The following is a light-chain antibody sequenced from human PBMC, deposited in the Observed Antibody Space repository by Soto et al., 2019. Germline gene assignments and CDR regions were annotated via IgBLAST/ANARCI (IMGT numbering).Light chain of an antibody. J-gene: IGLJ1*01. CDR1: SSDVGGYDY. CDR2: EVT. Sequence: QSALTQPASVSGSPGQSITISCTGTSSDVGGYDYVSWYQQHPLKAPKLIIYEVTNRPSGVSSRFSGSKSGNTASLTISGLQAEDEADYYCCSYTGSSGDVFGTGTRSP. V-gene: IGLV2-14*01. CDR3: CSYTGSSGDV.